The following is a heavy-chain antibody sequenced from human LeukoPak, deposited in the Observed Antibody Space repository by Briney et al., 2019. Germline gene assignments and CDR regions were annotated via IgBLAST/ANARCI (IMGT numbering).Heavy chain of an antibody. CDR2: IYWDGDK. CDR1: GFSLSTRGVG. D-gene: IGHD2-15*01. Sequence: GPTLVNPPQTLTLTCTFSGFSLSTRGVGVGWIRQPPGKALEWLALIYWDGDKLYSPSLKSRLTITKDTSTNQVVLTMTNMDPVDTATYYCAHRPLDMPGYCSCGSCFGNWFDPWGQGTLVTVSS. CDR3: AHRPLDMPGYCSCGSCFGNWFDP. J-gene: IGHJ5*02. V-gene: IGHV2-5*02.